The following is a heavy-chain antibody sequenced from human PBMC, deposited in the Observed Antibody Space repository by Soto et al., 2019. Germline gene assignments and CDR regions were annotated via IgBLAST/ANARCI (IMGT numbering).Heavy chain of an antibody. D-gene: IGHD4-4*01. V-gene: IGHV4-59*01. CDR3: ARGPDYRYYYGMDV. CDR2: IYNNENT. CDR1: GDSISSYY. J-gene: IGHJ6*02. Sequence: SETLYLTCTVSGDSISSYYWNWMRQPPGKGLEWIGYIYNNENTNYSPSLKSRVTMSIDTSKKQFSLNLSSATAADTAVYYCARGPDYRYYYGMDVWGQGTSVTVSS.